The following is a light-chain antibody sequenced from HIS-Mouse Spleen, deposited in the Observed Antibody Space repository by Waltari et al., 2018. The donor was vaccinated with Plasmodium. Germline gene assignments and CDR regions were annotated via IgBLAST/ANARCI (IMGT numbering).Light chain of an antibody. Sequence: EIVLTQSPGTLSLSPGERATLSCQASQSVSSSYLAWYQQKPGQAPRLIIYGASSRATGIPDRFSGSGSGTDFTLTISRLEPEDFAVYYCQQYGSSPLTFGGGTKVEIK. CDR3: QQYGSSPLT. CDR1: QSVSSSY. V-gene: IGKV3-20*01. J-gene: IGKJ4*01. CDR2: GAS.